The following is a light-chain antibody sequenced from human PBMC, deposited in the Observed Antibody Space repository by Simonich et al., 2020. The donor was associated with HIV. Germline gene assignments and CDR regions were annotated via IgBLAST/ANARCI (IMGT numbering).Light chain of an antibody. CDR3: GADHGSGNFVFV. CDR1: SGYSTYK. J-gene: IGLJ3*02. CDR2: VGTVGIGG. V-gene: IGLV9-49*01. Sequence: QPVLTQPPSASASLGASVTLTCTLSSGYSTYKVDWSQQKPGKGPRFGMRVGTVGIGGSKGDGIPDRFSVLGSGMNRNLTIKNIQEEDESDYHGGADHGSGNFVFVFGGGTKLTVL.